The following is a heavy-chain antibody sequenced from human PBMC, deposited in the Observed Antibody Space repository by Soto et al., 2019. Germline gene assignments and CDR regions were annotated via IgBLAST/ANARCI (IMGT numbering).Heavy chain of an antibody. D-gene: IGHD6-19*01. Sequence: QITLKESGPTLVKPTQTLTLTCTFSGFSLSTSGVGVGWIRQPPGKALEWLALIYWDDDKRYSPSLKSRLTITKDPPKNRWVLTRTNMDPVETAPYYWEQRRPLGGYGEYSQHWARAPWSPSPQ. V-gene: IGHV2-5*02. CDR1: GFSLSTSGVG. CDR2: IYWDDDK. J-gene: IGHJ1*01. CDR3: EQRRPLGGYGEYSQH.